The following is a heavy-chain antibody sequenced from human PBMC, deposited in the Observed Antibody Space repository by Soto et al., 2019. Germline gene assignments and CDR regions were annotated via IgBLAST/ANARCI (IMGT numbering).Heavy chain of an antibody. CDR2: ISSDGSNK. J-gene: IGHJ4*02. Sequence: QVQLVESGGGVVQPGRSLRLSCAASGFTFSTYGMHWIRQAPGKGLEWVAVISSDGSNKHYVDSVKGRFTISRDNSKNTLLLQMNSLRGEDTAVYYCAIGGVLGATISFDSWGQGTLVTVSS. CDR1: GFTFSTYG. D-gene: IGHD1-26*01. V-gene: IGHV3-30*03. CDR3: AIGGVLGATISFDS.